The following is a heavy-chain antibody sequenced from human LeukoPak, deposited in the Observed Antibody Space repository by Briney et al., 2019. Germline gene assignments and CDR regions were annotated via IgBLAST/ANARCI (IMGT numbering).Heavy chain of an antibody. CDR2: IHPHGIF. Sequence: SETLSLTCDVSVGCCDDYYCSWIRQPPGKGLEWIGEIHPHGIFYYNSSLMSRVTISIDTSKSQFSLRLTSVTAADTAFYYCARGRDRSKAGDHWGQGSLVTVSS. CDR3: ARGRDRSKAGDH. CDR1: VGCCDDYY. J-gene: IGHJ4*02. V-gene: IGHV4-34*01. D-gene: IGHD5-24*01.